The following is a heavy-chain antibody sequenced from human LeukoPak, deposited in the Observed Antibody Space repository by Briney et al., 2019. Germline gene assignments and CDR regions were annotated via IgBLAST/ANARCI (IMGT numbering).Heavy chain of an antibody. V-gene: IGHV3-30*18. D-gene: IGHD3-9*01. CDR2: ISYDGSNK. CDR3: AKGRERQYFGWLLFDN. Sequence: GGSLRLSCAASGFTFSSYGMHWVRQVPGKGPEWVTVISYDGSNKYYADSVKGRFTISRDNSKNTLYLQMNSLRVEDTAVYYCAKGRERQYFGWLLFDNWGQGTLVTVSS. CDR1: GFTFSSYG. J-gene: IGHJ4*02.